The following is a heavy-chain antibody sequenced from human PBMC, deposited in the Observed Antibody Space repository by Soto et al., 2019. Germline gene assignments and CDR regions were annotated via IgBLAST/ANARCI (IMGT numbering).Heavy chain of an antibody. D-gene: IGHD6-6*01. CDR3: ARELELVLDY. CDR2: ISYDGSNK. Sequence: QVQLVESGGGVVQPGRSLRLSCAVSGFTFSSYAMHWVRQAPGKGLEWVAVISYDGSNKYYADSVKGRFTISRDNSKNTLYLQMNSLRAEDTAVYYCARELELVLDYWGHGTLVTVSS. J-gene: IGHJ4*01. CDR1: GFTFSSYA. V-gene: IGHV3-30-3*01.